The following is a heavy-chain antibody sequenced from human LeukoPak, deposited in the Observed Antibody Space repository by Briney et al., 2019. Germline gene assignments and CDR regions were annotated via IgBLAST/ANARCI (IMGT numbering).Heavy chain of an antibody. CDR2: ISSSGSTI. CDR1: GFTFSSYE. V-gene: IGHV3-48*03. CDR3: AELGITMIGGV. Sequence: PGGSLRLSCAASGFTFSSYEMNWVRQAPGKGLEWVSYISSSGSTIYFADSVKGRFTISRDNAKNSLYLQMNSLRAEDTAVYYCAELGITMIGGVWGKGTTVTISS. D-gene: IGHD3-10*02. J-gene: IGHJ6*04.